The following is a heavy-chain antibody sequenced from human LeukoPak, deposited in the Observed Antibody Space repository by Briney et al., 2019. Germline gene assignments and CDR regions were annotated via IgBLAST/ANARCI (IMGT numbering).Heavy chain of an antibody. V-gene: IGHV4-34*01. J-gene: IGHJ3*02. CDR3: ARVAVVVNDALDI. CDR1: GGSFSGYY. Sequence: SETLSLTCAVYGGSFSGYYWSWIRQPPGKGLEWIGEINHSGSTNYNPSLKSRVTISVDTSKNQFSLKLSSVTAADTAVYYCARVAVVVNDALDIWGQGTMVTVSS. D-gene: IGHD2-2*01. CDR2: INHSGST.